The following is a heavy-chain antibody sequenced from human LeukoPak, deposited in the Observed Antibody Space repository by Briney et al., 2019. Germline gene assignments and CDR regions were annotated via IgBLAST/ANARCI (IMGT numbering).Heavy chain of an antibody. V-gene: IGHV3-48*01. CDR3: ARGGFGELFSSDY. J-gene: IGHJ4*02. CDR2: ISSSSSTI. Sequence: GGSLRLSCAASGFTFSSYSMNWVCQAPGKGLEWVSYISSSSSTIYYADSVKGRFTISRDNAKNSLYLQMNSLRAEDTAVYYCARGGFGELFSSDYWGQGTLVTVSS. CDR1: GFTFSSYS. D-gene: IGHD3-10*01.